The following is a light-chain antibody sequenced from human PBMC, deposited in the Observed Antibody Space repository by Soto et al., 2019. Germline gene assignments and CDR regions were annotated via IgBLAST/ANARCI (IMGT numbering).Light chain of an antibody. CDR1: NSNIGNDY. J-gene: IGLJ1*01. V-gene: IGLV1-51*01. CDR3: GTWDSSLSAYV. Sequence: QSVLTQPPSVSAAPGQKVTISCSGSNSNIGNDYISWYQQLPGTAPKLLIYDNNKRPSVIPDRFSGSKSGTSATLGITGLQTGDEADYYCGTWDSSLSAYVFGTGTKVTVL. CDR2: DNN.